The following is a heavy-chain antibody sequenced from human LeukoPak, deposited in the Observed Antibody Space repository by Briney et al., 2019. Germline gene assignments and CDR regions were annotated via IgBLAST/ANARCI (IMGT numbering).Heavy chain of an antibody. CDR3: ACGQWLVRAVDDAFDI. J-gene: IGHJ3*02. CDR2: IKQDGSEK. D-gene: IGHD6-19*01. Sequence: QPGRSLRLSCAASGFTFSSYWMSWVRQAPGKGLEWVANIKQDGSEKYYVDSVKGRFTISRDNAKNSLYLQMNSLRAEDTAVYYCACGQWLVRAVDDAFDIWGQGTMVTVTS. CDR1: GFTFSSYW. V-gene: IGHV3-7*05.